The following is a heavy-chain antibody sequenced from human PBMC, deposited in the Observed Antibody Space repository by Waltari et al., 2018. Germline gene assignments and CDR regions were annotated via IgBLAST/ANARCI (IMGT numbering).Heavy chain of an antibody. V-gene: IGHV4-30-4*08. D-gene: IGHD1-26*01. Sequence: QVQLQESGPGLVKPSQTLSLPCTVPGGSISSGDYSWSWIRQPPGKGLEWIGYIYYSGSTYYNPSLKSRVTISVDTSKNQFSLKLSSVTAADTAVYYCARLGGSGAGFDPWGQGTLVTVSS. J-gene: IGHJ5*02. CDR2: IYYSGST. CDR1: GGSISSGDYS. CDR3: ARLGGSGAGFDP.